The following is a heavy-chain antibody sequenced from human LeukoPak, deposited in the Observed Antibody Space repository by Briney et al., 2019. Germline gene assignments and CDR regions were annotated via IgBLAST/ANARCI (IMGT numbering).Heavy chain of an antibody. V-gene: IGHV3-74*01. CDR1: GFTLSDYW. Sequence: GGSLRLSCAASGFTLSDYWMNWVRQVPGKGPVWVSHISPDGRNIAYADSVKGRFAISRDSAKNTLYLQMNSLRVGDTAVYYCVRDGGGTTPYDCWGQGTLVTVSS. CDR2: ISPDGRNI. CDR3: VRDGGGTTPYDC. D-gene: IGHD1-7*01. J-gene: IGHJ4*02.